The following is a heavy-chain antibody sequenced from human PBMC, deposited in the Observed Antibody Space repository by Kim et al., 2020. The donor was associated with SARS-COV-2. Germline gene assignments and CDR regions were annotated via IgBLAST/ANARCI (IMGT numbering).Heavy chain of an antibody. J-gene: IGHJ4*02. CDR3: AKASSKGLLWFGEPEYYFDY. CDR2: ISGDGGST. V-gene: IGHV3-43*02. D-gene: IGHD3-10*01. Sequence: GGSLRLSCAASGFTFDDYAMHWVRQAPGKGLEWVSLISGDGGSTYYADSVKGRFTISRDNSKNSLYLQMNSLRTEDTALYYCAKASSKGLLWFGEPEYYFDYWGQGTLVTVSS. CDR1: GFTFDDYA.